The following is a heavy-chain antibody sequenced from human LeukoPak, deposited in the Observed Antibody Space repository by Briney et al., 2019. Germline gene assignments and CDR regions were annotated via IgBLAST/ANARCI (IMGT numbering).Heavy chain of an antibody. J-gene: IGHJ4*02. CDR2: IYSGGST. Sequence: GGSLRLSCAAPGFTVSSNYMSWVRQAPGKGLEWVSFIYSGGSTYYADSVKGRFTISRDNSKNTLYLQMNSLRAEDTAAYYCASADSSGYYYYFDYWGQGTLVTVSS. D-gene: IGHD3-22*01. CDR3: ASADSSGYYYYFDY. V-gene: IGHV3-66*01. CDR1: GFTVSSNY.